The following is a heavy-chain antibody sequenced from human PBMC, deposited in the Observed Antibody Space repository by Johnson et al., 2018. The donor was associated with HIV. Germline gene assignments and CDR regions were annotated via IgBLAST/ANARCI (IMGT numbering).Heavy chain of an antibody. V-gene: IGHV3-7*04. D-gene: IGHD3-16*01. CDR3: ARGRGALDI. CDR1: GFTFSIYW. Sequence: VQLVESGGGLVQPGGSLRLSCAASGFTFSIYWMTWVRQAPGKGLEWVANINQDGSEKFSVDSVKGRFAISRDNANNSLYLQMNSLRAEDTAVYYCARGRGALDIWGQGTKVTVSS. CDR2: INQDGSEK. J-gene: IGHJ3*02.